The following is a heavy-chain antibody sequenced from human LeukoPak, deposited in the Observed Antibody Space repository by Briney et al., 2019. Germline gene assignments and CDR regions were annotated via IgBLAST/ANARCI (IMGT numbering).Heavy chain of an antibody. CDR2: INWNGGST. V-gene: IGHV3-20*04. D-gene: IGHD3-22*01. J-gene: IGHJ4*02. Sequence: GGSLRLSCAACGFTFEDYGMICLRQAPGKGLECVSGINWNGGSTGYADSVKGRFTISRDNATNFLYLQMNSLRAEGTALYYCARAEGNYYDSSTGDYWGQGTLVTVPS. CDR3: ARAEGNYYDSSTGDY. CDR1: GFTFEDYG.